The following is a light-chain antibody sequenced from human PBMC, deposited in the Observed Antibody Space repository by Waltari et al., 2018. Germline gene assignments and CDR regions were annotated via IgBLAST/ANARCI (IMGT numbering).Light chain of an antibody. V-gene: IGLV2-23*01. J-gene: IGLJ3*02. CDR1: SSGVGSYNL. Sequence: QSALTPPASVSGSPGQSITISCTGTSSGVGSYNLVSWYQQHPGKAHTQMIYEGSKRPSGFSNRFSRSKASNTASRTISGLQSEDESDYYCCAYAGSSWVFGGGTKLTVL. CDR2: EGS. CDR3: CAYAGSSWV.